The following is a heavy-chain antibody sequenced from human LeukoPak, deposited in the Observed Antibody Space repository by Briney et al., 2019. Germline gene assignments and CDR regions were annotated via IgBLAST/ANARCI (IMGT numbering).Heavy chain of an antibody. J-gene: IGHJ5*02. D-gene: IGHD3-10*01. CDR2: ISRSGST. CDR3: ARGAYGSRNSNWFDP. CDR1: GGSINSGSDY. V-gene: IGHV4-61*02. Sequence: SETLSLTCTVSGGSINSGSDYWSWIRQPAGKGLEWIGRISRSGSTDYNPSLKSRVAISVDTSNNQFSLKLTSVTAADTAVYFCARGAYGSRNSNWFDPWGQGTLVTVTS.